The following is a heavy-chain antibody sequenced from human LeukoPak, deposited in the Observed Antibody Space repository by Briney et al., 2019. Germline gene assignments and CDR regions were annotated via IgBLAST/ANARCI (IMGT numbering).Heavy chain of an antibody. CDR1: RYTFTDHY. V-gene: IGHV1-2*02. J-gene: IGHJ5*02. D-gene: IGHD3-3*01. CDR2: INPNSGGT. Sequence: GASVTVSFKASRYTFTDHYMHWLRQAPGQGLEWMGWINPNSGGTKYAQKFQGRVTLTRDTSISTAYMEMSRLRCDDTAVYYCARSYDFWSGPPFDPWGQGTLVTVSS. CDR3: ARSYDFWSGPPFDP.